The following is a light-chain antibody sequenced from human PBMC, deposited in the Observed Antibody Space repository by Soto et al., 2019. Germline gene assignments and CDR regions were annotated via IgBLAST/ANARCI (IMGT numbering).Light chain of an antibody. J-gene: IGKJ2*01. V-gene: IGKV3-11*01. CDR2: DAS. CDR1: QSVSSY. CDR3: QQRSNWPYT. Sequence: EIVLTQSPASLSLSPWVRGTLSCMANQSVSSYLAWYQQKPGQAPRLLIYDASNRATGIPARFSGSESGTDFTLTISSQEPEDFAVYYCQQRSNWPYTFGQGTKLEIK.